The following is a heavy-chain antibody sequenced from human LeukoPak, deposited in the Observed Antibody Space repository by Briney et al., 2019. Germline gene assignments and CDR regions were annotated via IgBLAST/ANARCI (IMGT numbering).Heavy chain of an antibody. Sequence: ASVKVSCQASGYTFTGYYMHWVRQAPGQELEGMGWINPNSGGTNYAQKSQGRVTMTRDTSISTAYMERSRLRSDDTAVYYCARGYYDFWSGYSDYFDYWGQGTLVTVSS. D-gene: IGHD3-3*01. J-gene: IGHJ4*02. CDR3: ARGYYDFWSGYSDYFDY. CDR2: INPNSGGT. V-gene: IGHV1-2*02. CDR1: GYTFTGYY.